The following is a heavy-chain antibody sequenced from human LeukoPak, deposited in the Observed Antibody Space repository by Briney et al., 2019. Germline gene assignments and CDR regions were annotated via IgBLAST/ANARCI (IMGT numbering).Heavy chain of an antibody. V-gene: IGHV3-23*01. CDR1: GFTFSSYD. CDR3: AKDWGMVAGTYYFDY. Sequence: GGSLRLSCVVSGFTFSSYDMSWVRQAPGKGLEWVSAISGSGGSTYYADSVKGRFTISRDNSKNTLYLQMNSLRAEDTAVYYCAKDWGMVAGTYYFDYWGQGTLVTVSS. CDR2: ISGSGGST. J-gene: IGHJ4*02. D-gene: IGHD6-19*01.